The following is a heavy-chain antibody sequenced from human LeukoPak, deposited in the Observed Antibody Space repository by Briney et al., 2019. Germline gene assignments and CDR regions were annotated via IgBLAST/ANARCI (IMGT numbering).Heavy chain of an antibody. J-gene: IGHJ4*02. CDR2: ISYDGRNT. CDR1: GFTFRNYG. D-gene: IGHD1-26*01. CDR3: ASLRFSAAYYADY. V-gene: IGHV3-30*03. Sequence: GGSLRLSCAASGFTFRNYGMHWVRQAPGKGLEWVAIISYDGRNTFYADSVKGRFTISRDNSKNTLSLQMNSLRAEDTAMYYCASLRFSAAYYADYWGQGTLVTVSS.